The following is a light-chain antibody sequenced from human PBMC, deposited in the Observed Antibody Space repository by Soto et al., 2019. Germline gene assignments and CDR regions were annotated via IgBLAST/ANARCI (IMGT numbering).Light chain of an antibody. J-gene: IGLJ1*01. V-gene: IGLV2-14*01. CDR3: SSYTSSSTLYV. Sequence: QSALTQPASVSGSPGQSITIACTGTSSDVGGYNYVSWYQQHPGKAPKLMIYDVSNRPSGVSNRFSGSKSGNTASLTISGLQHEDEAEYYCSSYTSSSTLYVFGTGTKLTVL. CDR1: SSDVGGYNY. CDR2: DVS.